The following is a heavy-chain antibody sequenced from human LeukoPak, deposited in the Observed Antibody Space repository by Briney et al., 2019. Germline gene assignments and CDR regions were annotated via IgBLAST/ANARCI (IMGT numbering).Heavy chain of an antibody. Sequence: GSLRLSCTVSGGSISSYYWSWIRQPPGKGLEWIGYIYYSGSTNYNPSLKSRVTISVDTSKNQFSLKLSSVTAADTAVYYCARVRRYCTNGVCPTGFDPRGQGTLVTVSS. D-gene: IGHD2-8*01. CDR2: IYYSGST. V-gene: IGHV4-59*01. CDR1: GGSISSYY. CDR3: ARVRRYCTNGVCPTGFDP. J-gene: IGHJ5*02.